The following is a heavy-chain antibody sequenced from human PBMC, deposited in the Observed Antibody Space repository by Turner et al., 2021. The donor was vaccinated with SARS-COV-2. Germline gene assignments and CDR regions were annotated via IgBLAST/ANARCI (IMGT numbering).Heavy chain of an antibody. CDR2: IYRDGTT. J-gene: IGHJ4*02. V-gene: IGHV3-53*02. CDR3: AKILSDSIVWYHFDY. CDR1: GFTVSINY. D-gene: IGHD6-19*01. Sequence: EVQLVETGGGLIQPGGSLRLSCAASGFTVSINYMSWVRQAPGKGLEWVSIIYRDGTTNYADSVKGRSIISRDTSKNTLFLQMNSLRVDDTAVYYCAKILSDSIVWYHFDYWGQGILVTVSS.